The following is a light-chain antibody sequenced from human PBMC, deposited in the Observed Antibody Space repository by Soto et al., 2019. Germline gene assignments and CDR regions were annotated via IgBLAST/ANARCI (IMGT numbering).Light chain of an antibody. CDR3: QQYNYYWT. CDR1: ESVASNY. J-gene: IGKJ1*01. V-gene: IGKV3-20*01. Sequence: EIVLTQSPGTLSLSPGEGATLSCRASESVASNYLAWYQQKPGQAPRLLFYGASIRATGIPDRFSGSGSGTDFTLTISSLQPDDFGTYYCQQYNYYWTFGQGTKVDIK. CDR2: GAS.